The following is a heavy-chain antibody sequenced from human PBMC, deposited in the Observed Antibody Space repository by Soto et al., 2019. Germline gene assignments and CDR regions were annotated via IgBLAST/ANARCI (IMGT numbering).Heavy chain of an antibody. CDR2: ISYDGSNK. V-gene: IGHV3-30*18. CDR1: GFTFSSYG. CDR3: AKDPYIAVAENYFDY. D-gene: IGHD6-19*01. J-gene: IGHJ4*02. Sequence: GGSLRLSCAASGFTFSSYGMHWVRQAPGKGLEWVAVISYDGSNKYYADSVKGRFTISRDNSKNTLYLQMNSLRAEDTAVYYCAKDPYIAVAENYFDYWGQGTPVTVSS.